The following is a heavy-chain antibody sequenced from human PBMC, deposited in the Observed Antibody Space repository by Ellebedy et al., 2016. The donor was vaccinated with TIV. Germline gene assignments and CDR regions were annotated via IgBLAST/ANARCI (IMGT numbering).Heavy chain of an antibody. CDR3: AKDPLG. J-gene: IGHJ4*02. CDR2: ILYDGTSQ. CDR1: GFTFSDYG. V-gene: IGHV3-30*02. D-gene: IGHD3-10*01. Sequence: GESPKISCAASGFTFSDYGMHWVRQAPGKVLEWVAFILYDGTSQFYADSVKGRFTISRDNSKSTLFLQMSSLRVEDTAVYFCAKDPLGWGQGTLVTVSS.